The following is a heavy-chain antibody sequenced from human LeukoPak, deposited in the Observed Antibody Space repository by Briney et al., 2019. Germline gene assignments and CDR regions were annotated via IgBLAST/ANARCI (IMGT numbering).Heavy chain of an antibody. CDR1: GYSISSGYY. CDR2: IYHSGST. J-gene: IGHJ5*02. D-gene: IGHD6-6*01. Sequence: SETLSLTCTVSGYSISSGYYWGWIRQPPGKGLEWIGSIYHSGSTYYNPSLKSRVTISVDTSKNQFSLKLSSVTAADTAVYYCAIYSSSSGCFDPWGQGTLVTVSS. V-gene: IGHV4-38-2*02. CDR3: AIYSSSSGCFDP.